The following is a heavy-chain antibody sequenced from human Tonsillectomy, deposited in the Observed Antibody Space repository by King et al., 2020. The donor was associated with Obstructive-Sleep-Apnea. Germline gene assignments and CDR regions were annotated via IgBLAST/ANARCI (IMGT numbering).Heavy chain of an antibody. CDR1: GFTFDDYT. Sequence: VQLVESGGAVVQPGGSLKLSCSVSGFTFDDYTMNWVRQAPGKGLEWVSLISRDGGSTHYADSVKGRFTISRDNSKSSLYLQMESLSTEDTALYYCAKDHYSSGWYFSYYGMDVWGQGTSVTVSS. D-gene: IGHD6-19*01. CDR2: ISRDGGST. J-gene: IGHJ6*02. V-gene: IGHV3-43*01. CDR3: AKDHYSSGWYFSYYGMDV.